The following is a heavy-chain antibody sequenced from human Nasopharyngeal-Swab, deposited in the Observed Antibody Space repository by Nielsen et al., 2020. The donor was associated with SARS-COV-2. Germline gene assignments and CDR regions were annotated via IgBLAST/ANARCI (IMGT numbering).Heavy chain of an antibody. V-gene: IGHV3-30*04. J-gene: IGHJ3*02. Sequence: GGSLRLSCAASGFTFISYAMHWVRKAPGKGLEWVAVISYDGSNKYYADSVKGRFTISRDNSKNTLYLQMNSLRAEDTAVYYCARVRGGSYQAAFDIWGQGTMVTVSS. CDR1: GFTFISYA. D-gene: IGHD1-26*01. CDR2: ISYDGSNK. CDR3: ARVRGGSYQAAFDI.